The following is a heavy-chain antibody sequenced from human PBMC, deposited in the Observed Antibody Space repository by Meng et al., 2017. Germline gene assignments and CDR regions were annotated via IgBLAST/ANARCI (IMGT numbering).Heavy chain of an antibody. CDR1: GFTFSSYS. Sequence: GESLRLSCAASGFTFSSYSMNWVRQAPGKGLEWVSSISSSSSYIYYADSVKGRFTISRDNAKNSLYLQMTSLRAEDTAVYYCARDLCSSTSCYYYYYGMDVWGQGTTVTVSS. J-gene: IGHJ6*02. D-gene: IGHD2-2*01. CDR2: ISSSSSYI. CDR3: ARDLCSSTSCYYYYYGMDV. V-gene: IGHV3-21*01.